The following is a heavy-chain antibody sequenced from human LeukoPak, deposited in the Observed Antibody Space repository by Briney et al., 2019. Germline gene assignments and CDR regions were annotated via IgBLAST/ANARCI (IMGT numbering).Heavy chain of an antibody. CDR2: IKQDGSEK. Sequence: GGSLRLSCAASGFTFSSYWMSWVRQAPGKGLEWVANIKQDGSEKYYVDSVKGRFAISRDNAKNSLYLQMNSLRAEDTAVYYCAARDETGWFDPWGQGTLVTVSS. J-gene: IGHJ5*02. CDR1: GFTFSSYW. D-gene: IGHD1-14*01. CDR3: AARDETGWFDP. V-gene: IGHV3-7*01.